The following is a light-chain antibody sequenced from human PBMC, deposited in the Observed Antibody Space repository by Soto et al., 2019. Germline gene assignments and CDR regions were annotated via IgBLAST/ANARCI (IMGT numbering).Light chain of an antibody. J-gene: IGKJ2*01. CDR2: GAS. V-gene: IGKV3-20*01. CDR1: QSVSASY. Sequence: EIVLTQSPGTLSLSPGERATLSCRASQSVSASYLAWYQQKPGQAPTLLIYGASSRATDIPDRFSGSGSGTDFTLTISRLEPEDFAVYYCQQYGSSPPYTFGQGTKLEIK. CDR3: QQYGSSPPYT.